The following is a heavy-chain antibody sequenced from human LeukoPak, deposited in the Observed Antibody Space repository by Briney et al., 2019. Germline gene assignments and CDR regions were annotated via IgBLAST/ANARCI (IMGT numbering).Heavy chain of an antibody. V-gene: IGHV3-23*01. CDR3: AKDRVGYGSGSDFDAFDI. D-gene: IGHD3-10*01. CDR1: EFSVKYNY. CDR2: ISGSGGST. J-gene: IGHJ3*02. Sequence: GGSLRLSCAASEFSVKYNYMTWVRQAPGKGLEWVSAISGSGGSTYYADSVKGRFTISRDNSKNTLYLQMNSLRAEDTAVYYCAKDRVGYGSGSDFDAFDIWGQGTMVTVSS.